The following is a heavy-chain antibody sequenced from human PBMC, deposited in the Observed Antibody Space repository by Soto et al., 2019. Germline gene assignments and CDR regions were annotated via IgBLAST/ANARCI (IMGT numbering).Heavy chain of an antibody. CDR3: AREIAVTGNDAFDT. D-gene: IGHD3-22*01. J-gene: IGHJ3*02. CDR1: GGIFSNYA. V-gene: IGHV1-69*01. Sequence: QVQLVQSGAEVKRPGSSVKVSCKASGGIFSNYAFSWVRQAPGQGLEWVGGIIPIFGTANYAQKLQGRVTITADESTRTVYMELSSLRSEDTALYYCAREIAVTGNDAFDTWCQGTMVTVSS. CDR2: IIPIFGTA.